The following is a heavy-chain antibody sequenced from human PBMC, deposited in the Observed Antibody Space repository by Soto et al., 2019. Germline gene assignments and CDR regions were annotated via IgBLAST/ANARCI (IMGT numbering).Heavy chain of an antibody. J-gene: IGHJ4*02. V-gene: IGHV5-51*01. CDR2: IYPYEADT. Sequence: PWESLKISCKASGYTFTNYWIAWVRQMSEKGMEWAGVIYPYEADTTYGPTFQVQDTISADKSLDTASLQWSSVLVSDTAMYLCARSIYGRGGYYSDYWGQGPPVTVSS. D-gene: IGHD3-10*01. CDR3: ARSIYGRGGYYSDY. CDR1: GYTFTNYW.